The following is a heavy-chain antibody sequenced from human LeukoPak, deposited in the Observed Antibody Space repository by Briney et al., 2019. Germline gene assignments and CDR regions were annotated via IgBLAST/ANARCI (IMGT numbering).Heavy chain of an antibody. CDR1: GSTFSSYA. Sequence: GGSLRLSCAASGSTFSSYAMHWVRQAPGKGLEWVAVISYDGSNKYYADSVKGRLTISRDNSENTLYLQMNSLRAEDTAVYYCAREYLETYYYDSSGYSPLGYWGQGTLVTVSS. CDR3: AREYLETYYYDSSGYSPLGY. J-gene: IGHJ4*02. CDR2: ISYDGSNK. V-gene: IGHV3-30-3*01. D-gene: IGHD3-22*01.